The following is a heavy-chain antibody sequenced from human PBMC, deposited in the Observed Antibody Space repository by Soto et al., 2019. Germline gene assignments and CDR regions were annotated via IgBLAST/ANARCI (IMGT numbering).Heavy chain of an antibody. Sequence: HGESLKISCKGSGYSFAGYWITWVRQKPGKGLESMGRIDPSDSQTYYSPSFRGHVTISVTKSITTVFLQWSSLRASDTAMYYCARQIYDSDTGPNFQYYFDSWGQGTPVTVSS. V-gene: IGHV5-10-1*01. D-gene: IGHD3-22*01. CDR3: ARQIYDSDTGPNFQYYFDS. J-gene: IGHJ4*02. CDR1: GYSFAGYW. CDR2: IDPSDSQT.